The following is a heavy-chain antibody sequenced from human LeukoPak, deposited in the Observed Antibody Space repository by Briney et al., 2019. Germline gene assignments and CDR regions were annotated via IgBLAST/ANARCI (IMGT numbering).Heavy chain of an antibody. D-gene: IGHD3-9*01. V-gene: IGHV4-39*01. CDR3: ARHFFDWFRMKWFDP. J-gene: IGHJ5*02. CDR1: GGSISSSSYY. Sequence: PSETLSLTCTVSGGSISSSSYYWGWIRQPLGKGLEWIGSIVYSGSTYYNPSLKSRVTISADTSENQFSLKLRSVTAADTAVYYCARHFFDWFRMKWFDPWGQGTLVTVSS. CDR2: IVYSGST.